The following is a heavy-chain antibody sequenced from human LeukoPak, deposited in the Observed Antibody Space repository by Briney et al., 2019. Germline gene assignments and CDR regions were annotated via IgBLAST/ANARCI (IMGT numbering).Heavy chain of an antibody. V-gene: IGHV1-69*13. CDR1: GGTFSSYA. CDR3: ARGVGGYCSGGSCYGPFDY. D-gene: IGHD2-15*01. J-gene: IGHJ4*02. CDR2: IIPIFGTA. Sequence: GASVKVSCKASGGTFSSYAISWVRQAPGQGLEWMGGIIPIFGTANYAQKFQGRVTITADESTSTAYMELSSLRSEDTAVYYCARGVGGYCSGGSCYGPFDYWGQGTLVTVSS.